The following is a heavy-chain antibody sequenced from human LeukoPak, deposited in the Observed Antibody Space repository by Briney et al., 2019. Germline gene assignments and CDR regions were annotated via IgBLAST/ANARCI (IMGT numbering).Heavy chain of an antibody. V-gene: IGHV1-18*01. CDR2: ISAYNGNT. CDR1: GYTFTSHD. J-gene: IGHJ3*02. Sequence: ASVKVSCKASGYTFTSHDINWVRQATGQGLEWMGWISAYNGNTNYAQKLQGRVTMTTDTSTSTAYMELRSLRSDDTAVYYCARDVLRYFDWLPQDAFDIWGQGTMVTVSS. CDR3: ARDVLRYFDWLPQDAFDI. D-gene: IGHD3-9*01.